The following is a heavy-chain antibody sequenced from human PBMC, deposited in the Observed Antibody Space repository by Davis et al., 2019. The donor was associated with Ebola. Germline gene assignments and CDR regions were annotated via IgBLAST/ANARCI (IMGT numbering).Heavy chain of an antibody. CDR3: ARGGYYDSGGFKSRRKYYYGMDV. Sequence: GESLKISCAASGFTFSDYYMSWIRQAPGKGLEWVSYISSSSSYIYYADSVKGRFTISRDNAKNSLYLQMNSLRAEDTAVYYCARGGYYDSGGFKSRRKYYYGMDVWGQGTTVTVSS. D-gene: IGHD3-22*01. J-gene: IGHJ6*02. CDR2: ISSSSSYI. CDR1: GFTFSDYY. V-gene: IGHV3-11*06.